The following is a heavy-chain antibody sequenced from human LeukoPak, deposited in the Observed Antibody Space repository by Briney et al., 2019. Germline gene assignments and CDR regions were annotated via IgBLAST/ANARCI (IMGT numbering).Heavy chain of an antibody. J-gene: IGHJ4*02. CDR3: ARGVYIAAAQYAY. D-gene: IGHD6-13*01. Sequence: SETLSLTCTVSGGSISSYYWSWIRQPPGKGLEWIGYIYYSGTTNYNPSLKSRVTISVNTSKNQFSLKLSSVTAADTAVYYCARGVYIAAAQYAYWGQGTLVTVSS. V-gene: IGHV4-59*01. CDR1: GGSISSYY. CDR2: IYYSGTT.